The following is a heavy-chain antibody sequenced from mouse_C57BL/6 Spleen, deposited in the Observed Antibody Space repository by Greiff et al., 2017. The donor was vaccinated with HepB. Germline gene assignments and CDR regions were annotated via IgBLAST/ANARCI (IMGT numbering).Heavy chain of an antibody. CDR1: GYTFTSYW. Sequence: QVQLQQPGAELVRPGSSVKLSCKASGYTFTSYWMDWVKQRPGQGLEWIGNIYPSDSETHYNQKFKDKATLTVDKSSSTAYMQLSSLTSEDYAVYYCAREGSNSSYYAMDDWGQGTSVTVSS. CDR2: IYPSDSET. D-gene: IGHD1-1*01. V-gene: IGHV1-61*01. J-gene: IGHJ4*01. CDR3: AREGSNSSYYAMDD.